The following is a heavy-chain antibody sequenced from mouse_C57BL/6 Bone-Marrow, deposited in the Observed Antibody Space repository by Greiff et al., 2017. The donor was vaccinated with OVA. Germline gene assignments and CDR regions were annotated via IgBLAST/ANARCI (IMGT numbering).Heavy chain of an antibody. V-gene: IGHV1-64*01. CDR1: GYTFTSYW. D-gene: IGHD1-1*01. Sequence: QVQLQQPGAELVKPGASVKLSCKASGYTFTSYWMHWVKQRPGQGLEWIGMIHPNSGSTNYNEKFKSKATLTVDKSSSTAYMQLSSLTSEDSAVYYCARRPYGGAMDYWGQGTSVTVSS. CDR2: IHPNSGST. CDR3: ARRPYGGAMDY. J-gene: IGHJ4*01.